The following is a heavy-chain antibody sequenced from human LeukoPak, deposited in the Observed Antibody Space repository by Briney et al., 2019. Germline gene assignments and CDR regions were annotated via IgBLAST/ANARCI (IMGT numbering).Heavy chain of an antibody. J-gene: IGHJ4*02. CDR1: GFSLSTPGVR. V-gene: IGHV2-5*01. Sequence: SGPTLVKPTQTLTLTRTFSGFSLSTPGVRVGWIRQPPGKALEWLALIYWNDDKRYSPSLKSRLTITKDTSKNQVVLTMTNMDPVDTATYYCAHRLTVVTAFDYWGQGTLVTVSS. CDR2: IYWNDDK. CDR3: AHRLTVVTAFDY. D-gene: IGHD4-23*01.